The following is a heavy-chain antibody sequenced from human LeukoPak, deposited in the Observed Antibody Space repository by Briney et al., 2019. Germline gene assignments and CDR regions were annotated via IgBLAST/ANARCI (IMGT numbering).Heavy chain of an antibody. Sequence: SETLSLTCTVSGGSIGSYYWSWIRQPPGKGLEWIGYIYYSGSTNYNPSFKSRVTISVDTSKNQFSLKLSSVTAADTAVYYCARVCAKGDCYLLSGNWYFDLWGRGTLVTVSS. CDR1: GGSIGSYY. D-gene: IGHD2-21*02. V-gene: IGHV4-59*01. CDR2: IYYSGST. J-gene: IGHJ2*01. CDR3: ARVCAKGDCYLLSGNWYFDL.